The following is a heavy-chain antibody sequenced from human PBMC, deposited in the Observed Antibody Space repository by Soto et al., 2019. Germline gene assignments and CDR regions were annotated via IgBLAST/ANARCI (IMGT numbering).Heavy chain of an antibody. Sequence: GGSLRLSCAASGFTFSTYAVTWVRQAPGKGLEWVSIISSSGDATYYLDSVKGRFTISRDNSRNTLHLQMNSLRAEDAAVYFCAKNGDFWSWGMDVWGQGTTVTVS. CDR2: ISSSGDAT. D-gene: IGHD3-3*01. CDR3: AKNGDFWSWGMDV. J-gene: IGHJ6*02. CDR1: GFTFSTYA. V-gene: IGHV3-23*01.